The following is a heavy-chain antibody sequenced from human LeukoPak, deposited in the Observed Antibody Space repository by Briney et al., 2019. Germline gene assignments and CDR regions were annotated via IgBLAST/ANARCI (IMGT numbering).Heavy chain of an antibody. Sequence: GGSLRLSCAASGFTFSNAWMSWVRQAPGKGLEWVGLIRDKPDGGTTDYAAPVKGRFTISRDDSKSMLYLQMNSLKTEDTAVYYCPTDNAPGMDVWGQATTVTVSS. CDR1: GFTFSNAW. CDR2: IRDKPDGGTT. CDR3: PTDNAPGMDV. J-gene: IGHJ6*02. V-gene: IGHV3-15*01. D-gene: IGHD2-2*01.